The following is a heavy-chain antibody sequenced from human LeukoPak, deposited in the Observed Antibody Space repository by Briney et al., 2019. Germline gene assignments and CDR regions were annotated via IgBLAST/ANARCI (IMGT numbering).Heavy chain of an antibody. J-gene: IGHJ4*02. Sequence: GASVKVSCKASGGTFSGYAISWVRQAPGQGIEWMGEIIPIFGTANYAQKFQGRVTITADESTSTAYMELSSLRYEDTAVHYCARVYPNDILTGYNDYWGQGTLVTVSS. CDR3: ARVYPNDILTGYNDY. CDR2: IIPIFGTA. D-gene: IGHD3-9*01. V-gene: IGHV1-69*13. CDR1: GGTFSGYA.